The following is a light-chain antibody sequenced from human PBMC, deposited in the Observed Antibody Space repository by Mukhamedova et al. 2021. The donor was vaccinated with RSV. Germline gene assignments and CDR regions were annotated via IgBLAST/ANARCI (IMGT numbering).Light chain of an antibody. V-gene: IGKV1-27*01. CDR2: AAS. J-gene: IGKJ1*01. CDR3: QNYHSAPWT. Sequence: WYQRRVHGKAPNLLIYAASTLLSGVPSRFSGSGSGTDFTLTITNLQPDDFATYYCQNYHSAPWTFGQGTKVEMK.